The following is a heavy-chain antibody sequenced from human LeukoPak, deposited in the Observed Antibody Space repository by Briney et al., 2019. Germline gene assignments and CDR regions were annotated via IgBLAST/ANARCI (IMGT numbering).Heavy chain of an antibody. V-gene: IGHV1-2*06. Sequence: GASVKVSCKASGYTFTGYYMYWVRQAPGQGLEWMGRINPNSLGSLYPQYFQARFTMPRHTSLRTAYMELSRLRSDDTAVYYCARGYCSGGTCYLVENWFDPWGQGTLVTVSS. D-gene: IGHD2-15*01. CDR2: INPNSLGS. CDR1: GYTFTGYY. CDR3: ARGYCSGGTCYLVENWFDP. J-gene: IGHJ5*02.